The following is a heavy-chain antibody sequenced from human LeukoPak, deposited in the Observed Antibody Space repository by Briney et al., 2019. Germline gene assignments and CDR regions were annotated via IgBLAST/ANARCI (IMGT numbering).Heavy chain of an antibody. Sequence: PSETLSLTCAVYGGSFSGYYWSWIRQPPGKGLEWIGEINHSGSTNYNPSLKSRVTISVDTSKNQFSLKLSSVTAADTAVYYCAREYYYDSSGYLYYYYGMDVWGQGTTVTVSS. CDR2: INHSGST. CDR1: GGSFSGYY. CDR3: AREYYYDSSGYLYYYYGMDV. D-gene: IGHD3-22*01. V-gene: IGHV4-34*01. J-gene: IGHJ6*02.